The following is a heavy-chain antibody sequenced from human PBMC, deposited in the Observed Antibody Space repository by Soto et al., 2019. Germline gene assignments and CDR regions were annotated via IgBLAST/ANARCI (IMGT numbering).Heavy chain of an antibody. Sequence: ASVKVSCKTSGYTFTGYDMHCVRQAPVQGLEWMGWNNPNNGDTNYAQNFQGRVTMTRDTSISTASMELSRLRSDDTAVYSCARIKISYASSGRFDYWGQGTLVTVSS. CDR3: ARIKISYASSGRFDY. CDR2: NNPNNGDT. J-gene: IGHJ4*02. D-gene: IGHD3-22*01. CDR1: GYTFTGYD. V-gene: IGHV1-2*02.